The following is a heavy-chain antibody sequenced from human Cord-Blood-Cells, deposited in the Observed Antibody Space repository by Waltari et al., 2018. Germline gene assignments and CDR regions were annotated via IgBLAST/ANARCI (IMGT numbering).Heavy chain of an antibody. V-gene: IGHV3-23*01. Sequence: EVQLLESGGGLVQPGGSLRLSCAASGFTFSSYAMSWVRQAPGKGLVWVSAISGSGGSTYYTYTVKGRFTITRDNANNTLYLQMNSLRAEDTAVYYCAKEGGFGTMIVVANDAFDIWGQWTMVTVSS. CDR1: GFTFSSYA. CDR2: ISGSGGST. CDR3: AKEGGFGTMIVVANDAFDI. D-gene: IGHD3-22*01. J-gene: IGHJ3*02.